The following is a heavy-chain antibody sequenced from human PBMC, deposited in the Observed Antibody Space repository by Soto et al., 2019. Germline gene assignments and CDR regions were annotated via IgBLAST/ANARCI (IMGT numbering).Heavy chain of an antibody. Sequence: SETLSLTCAVYGGSFSGYYWRWIRQPPGKGLEWIGEINHSGSNNYNPSLKSRVTISVDTSKNQFSLKLSSVTAADTAVYYWARVNYDDSSGYSGYFDYWGQGTLVTVSS. D-gene: IGHD3-22*01. V-gene: IGHV4-34*01. CDR3: ARVNYDDSSGYSGYFDY. CDR1: GGSFSGYY. CDR2: INHSGSN. J-gene: IGHJ4*02.